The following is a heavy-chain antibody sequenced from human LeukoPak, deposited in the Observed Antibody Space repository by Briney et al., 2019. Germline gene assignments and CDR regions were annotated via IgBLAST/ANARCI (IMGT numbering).Heavy chain of an antibody. J-gene: IGHJ4*02. CDR1: GGSISSSSYY. CDR3: ARHDVGSYYFDY. CDR2: IYYSGST. Sequence: SETLSLTCTVSGGSISSSSYYWGWIRQPPGKGLEWIGSIYYSGSTYYNPSLKSRVTISVDTSKNQFSLKLSSVTAADTAVYYCARHDVGSYYFDYWGQGTLVTVSS. D-gene: IGHD1-26*01. V-gene: IGHV4-39*01.